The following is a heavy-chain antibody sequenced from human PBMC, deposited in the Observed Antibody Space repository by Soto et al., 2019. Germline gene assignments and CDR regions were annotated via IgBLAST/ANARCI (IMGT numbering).Heavy chain of an antibody. D-gene: IGHD3-10*01. Sequence: GLEWVAVIWYDGSNKYYADSVKGRFTISRDNSKNTLYLQMNSLRAEDTAVYYCARDITTSVARWGPYYYYYGMDVWGQGT. CDR3: ARDITTSVARWGPYYYYYGMDV. CDR2: IWYDGSNK. V-gene: IGHV3-33*01. J-gene: IGHJ6*02.